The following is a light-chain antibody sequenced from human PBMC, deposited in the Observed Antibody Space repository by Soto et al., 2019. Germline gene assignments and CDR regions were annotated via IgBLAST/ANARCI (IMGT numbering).Light chain of an antibody. CDR1: SSDVGGYNY. CDR2: DVS. V-gene: IGLV2-14*01. J-gene: IGLJ1*01. Sequence: QSALTQPASVSGSPGQSITISCTGTSSDVGGYNYVSWYQQHPGKAPKLMIYDVSNRPSGVSNRFSGSKSGNTASLTISGLQDEDEADYYCSSYTSSSTHRVFGTGNKLTVL. CDR3: SSYTSSSTHRV.